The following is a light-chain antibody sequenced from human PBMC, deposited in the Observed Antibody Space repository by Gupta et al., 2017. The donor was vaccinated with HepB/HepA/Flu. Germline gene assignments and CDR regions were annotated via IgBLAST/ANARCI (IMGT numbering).Light chain of an antibody. CDR1: SSDVGGYNY. Sequence: QSDLTQPPSASGSPGQSATISCTGTSSDVGGYNYVSWYQQHPGKAPTLMIYEVSKRPSGVPDRFSGSKSGNTASLTVSGLQAEDEADYYCSSYAGSNILFGGGTKLTVL. J-gene: IGLJ2*01. V-gene: IGLV2-8*01. CDR3: SSYAGSNIL. CDR2: EVS.